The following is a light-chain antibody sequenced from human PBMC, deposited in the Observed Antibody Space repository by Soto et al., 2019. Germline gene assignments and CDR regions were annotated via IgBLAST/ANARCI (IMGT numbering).Light chain of an antibody. Sequence: DIQMTQSPSSLSASVGYRVTITCRASQSISSYLNWYQQKPGKAPKLLIYAASTLQSGVPSRFSGSGSGTEFTLTISSLQSEDFAVYYCQQYNDWPRTFGQGTKVDIK. V-gene: IGKV1-39*01. CDR1: QSISSY. CDR2: AAS. J-gene: IGKJ1*01. CDR3: QQYNDWPRT.